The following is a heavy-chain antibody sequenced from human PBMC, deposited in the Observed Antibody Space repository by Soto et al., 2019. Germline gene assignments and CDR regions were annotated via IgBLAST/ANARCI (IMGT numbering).Heavy chain of an antibody. V-gene: IGHV3-30*18. D-gene: IGHD3-10*01. CDR3: AKDLVVTMVRGVITSRGGIDY. Sequence: QVQLVESGGGVVQPGRSLRLSCAASGFTFSSYGMHWVRQAPGKGLAWVAAISYDGSNKYYADSVKGRFTISRDNAKNTLYMQISSLRAEDTAVYYCAKDLVVTMVRGVITSRGGIDYWGQGTLVTVSS. CDR1: GFTFSSYG. J-gene: IGHJ4*02. CDR2: ISYDGSNK.